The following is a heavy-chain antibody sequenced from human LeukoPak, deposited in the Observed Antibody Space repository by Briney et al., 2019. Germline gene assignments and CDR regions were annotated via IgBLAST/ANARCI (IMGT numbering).Heavy chain of an antibody. V-gene: IGHV3-23*01. Sequence: GGSLRLSCAASGFTFSKFAMSWIRQAPGKGLEWVSSISGNGGSTYYAESVKGRFTISRDNSKNTLYLQMNSLRAEDTAVYYCAKDAVQYDSSGYYDYWGQGTLVTVSS. CDR3: AKDAVQYDSSGYYDY. CDR1: GFTFSKFA. CDR2: ISGNGGST. J-gene: IGHJ4*02. D-gene: IGHD3-22*01.